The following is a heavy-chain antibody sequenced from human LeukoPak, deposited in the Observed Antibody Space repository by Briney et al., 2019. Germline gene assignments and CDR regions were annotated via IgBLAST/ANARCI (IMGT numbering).Heavy chain of an antibody. V-gene: IGHV4-31*03. CDR2: IYYTGST. CDR3: ARLEQTTWFDL. D-gene: IGHD1/OR15-1a*01. CDR1: GGSVNSGTYY. J-gene: IGHJ5*02. Sequence: SETLSLTCTVSGGSVNSGTYYWSWIRQHPGKGLECLGYIYYTGSTYYNPSLKSRVTMSVDTSKNQFSLKLSSVTAADTAVYYCARLEQTTWFDLWGQGTLVTVSS.